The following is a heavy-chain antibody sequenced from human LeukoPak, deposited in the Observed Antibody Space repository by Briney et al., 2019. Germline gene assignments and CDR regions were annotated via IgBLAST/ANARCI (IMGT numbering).Heavy chain of an antibody. Sequence: ASVKVSCKASGYTFTSYGISWVRQAPGQGLEWMGWISAYKGNTNYAQKLQGRVTMTTDTSTSTAYMELRSLRSDDTAVYYCARDRAIVVVPAANFDYWGQGTLVTVSS. J-gene: IGHJ4*02. CDR3: ARDRAIVVVPAANFDY. D-gene: IGHD2-2*01. V-gene: IGHV1-18*01. CDR2: ISAYKGNT. CDR1: GYTFTSYG.